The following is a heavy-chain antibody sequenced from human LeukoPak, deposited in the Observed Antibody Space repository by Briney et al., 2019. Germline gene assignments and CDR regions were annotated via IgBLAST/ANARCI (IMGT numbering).Heavy chain of an antibody. CDR2: MRNKANSYTT. Sequence: GGSLRLSCAASGFTLSDHYIDWVRQAPGKGLAWVGRMRNKANSYTTENAASVKGRLTLSRDDSKRLVFLQLNSLKIEDTAVYYCARSPESGGNVFDIWGQGTMVTVSS. D-gene: IGHD3-16*01. CDR3: ARSPESGGNVFDI. J-gene: IGHJ3*02. CDR1: GFTLSDHY. V-gene: IGHV3-72*01.